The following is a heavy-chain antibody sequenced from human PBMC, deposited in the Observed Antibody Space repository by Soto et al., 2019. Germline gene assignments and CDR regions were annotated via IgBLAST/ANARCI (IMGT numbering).Heavy chain of an antibody. J-gene: IGHJ6*02. CDR1: GGSISSGGYS. V-gene: IGHV4-30-2*01. CDR2: IYHSGST. D-gene: IGHD1-7*01. CDR3: ARDLWGYFGTDRHPLAF. Sequence: SATLSLTCAVSGGSISSGGYSWSWIRQPPGTGLEWIGYIYHSGSTVYNPSFKSRVTISVDTSKNQFSLKLNSVTAADTAVYYCARDLWGYFGTDRHPLAFGGHGTTVPVSS.